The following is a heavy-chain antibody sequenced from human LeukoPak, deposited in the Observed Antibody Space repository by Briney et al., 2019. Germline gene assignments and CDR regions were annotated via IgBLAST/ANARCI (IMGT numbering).Heavy chain of an antibody. Sequence: PGGSLRLSCAASGFTFDDYAMHWVRQAPGKGLEWVSGISWNSGSIGYADSVKGRFTISRDNAKNSLYLQMNSLRAEDTALYYCAKDIRVRGVVPYYFDYWGQGTLVTVSS. V-gene: IGHV3-9*01. CDR2: ISWNSGSI. CDR1: GFTFDDYA. CDR3: AKDIRVRGVVPYYFDY. J-gene: IGHJ4*02. D-gene: IGHD3-10*01.